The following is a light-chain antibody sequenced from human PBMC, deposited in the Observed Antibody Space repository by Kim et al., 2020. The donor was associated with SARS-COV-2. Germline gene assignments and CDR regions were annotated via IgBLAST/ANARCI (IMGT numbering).Light chain of an antibody. Sequence: SVSPGQTASIPCSGDKLGNKYTCWYQQKPGQSPVLVIYQDSKRPSGIPERFSGSNSGNTATLTISGTQAMDEADYYCQAWDRTTVVFGGGTQLTVL. CDR1: KLGNKY. CDR3: QAWDRTTVV. V-gene: IGLV3-1*01. CDR2: QDS. J-gene: IGLJ3*02.